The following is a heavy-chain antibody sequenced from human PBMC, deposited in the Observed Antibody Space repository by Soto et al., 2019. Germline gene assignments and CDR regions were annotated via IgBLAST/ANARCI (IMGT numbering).Heavy chain of an antibody. D-gene: IGHD3-16*02. Sequence: PGGSLRLSCAGSGFTFGSYSMNWVRHAAGKGLEWIAYISYDSDTIQYADSVKGRFTISRDNAKNSLYLQMNSLRDEDTAVYYCARDLRLGELSFYGMDVWGQGTTVTVSS. V-gene: IGHV3-48*02. CDR2: ISYDSDTI. CDR1: GFTFGSYS. J-gene: IGHJ6*02. CDR3: ARDLRLGELSFYGMDV.